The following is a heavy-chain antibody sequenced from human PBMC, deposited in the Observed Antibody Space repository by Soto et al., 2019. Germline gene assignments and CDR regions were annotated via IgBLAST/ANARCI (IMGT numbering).Heavy chain of an antibody. D-gene: IGHD3-10*01. CDR3: AKDKGLWFGYYGMDV. V-gene: IGHV3-23*01. J-gene: IGHJ6*02. CDR2: ISGSGGST. Sequence: GGSLRLSCAASGFTFSSYAMSWVRQAPGKGLEWVSAISGSGGSTYYADPVKGRFTISRDNSKNRLYLQMNSLRAEDTAVYYCAKDKGLWFGYYGMDVWGQGTTVTVSS. CDR1: GFTFSSYA.